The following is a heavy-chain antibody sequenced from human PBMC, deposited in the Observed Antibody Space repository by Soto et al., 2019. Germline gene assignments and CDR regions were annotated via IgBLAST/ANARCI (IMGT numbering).Heavy chain of an antibody. CDR2: ISSDGSST. J-gene: IGHJ3*02. CDR3: ARETIRAFDI. V-gene: IGHV3-74*01. D-gene: IGHD3-9*01. CDR1: GFTFSGYW. Sequence: EVQLVESGGGLVQPGGSLRLSCAASGFTFSGYWMHWVRRAPGKGLVWVSRISSDGSSTNYADSLKDRFTISRDNAKNTLYLQMNSLRAEDTAVYYCARETIRAFDIWGQGTMVTVSS.